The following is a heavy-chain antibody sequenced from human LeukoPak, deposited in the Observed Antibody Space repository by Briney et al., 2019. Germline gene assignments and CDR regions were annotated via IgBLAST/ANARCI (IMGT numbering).Heavy chain of an antibody. D-gene: IGHD2-15*01. CDR3: ARSQESCIGGTCPGDY. CDR1: GYTFTAYY. Sequence: GASVKVSCKASGYTFTAYYMHWVRQTPGQGLEWLGWINPKSDFTKYSQKFQGRVTMTRDTSSSTVYMELSRLRSDDTAVYYCARSQESCIGGTCPGDYWGQGTRVTVSA. CDR2: INPKSDFT. J-gene: IGHJ4*02. V-gene: IGHV1-2*02.